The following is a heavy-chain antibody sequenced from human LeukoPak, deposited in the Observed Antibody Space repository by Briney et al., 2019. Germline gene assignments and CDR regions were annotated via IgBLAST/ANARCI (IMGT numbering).Heavy chain of an antibody. CDR2: IYTSGST. CDR1: GGSISSYY. Sequence: SETLSLTCTVSGGSISSYYWSWIRQPAGKGLEWIGRIYTSGSTNYNPSLKSRVTMSVDTSKNQFSLKLSSVTAADTAVYYCARDEYYYDSSGYSHRLDYWGQGTLVTVSS. CDR3: ARDEYYYDSSGYSHRLDY. V-gene: IGHV4-4*07. J-gene: IGHJ4*02. D-gene: IGHD3-22*01.